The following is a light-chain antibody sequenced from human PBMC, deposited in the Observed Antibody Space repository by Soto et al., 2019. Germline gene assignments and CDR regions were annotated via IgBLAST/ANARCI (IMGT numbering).Light chain of an antibody. V-gene: IGLV2-14*03. J-gene: IGLJ2*01. CDR2: DVS. CDR3: SSYTSSDTLI. Sequence: QSALTQAASVSGSPGQSITISCTGTSSDVGTYNYVSWYQQHPGKAPKFLIYDVSFRPSGVSNRFSGSKSGNTASLTISGLQAEDEADYYCSSYTSSDTLIFGGGTQLTVL. CDR1: SSDVGTYNY.